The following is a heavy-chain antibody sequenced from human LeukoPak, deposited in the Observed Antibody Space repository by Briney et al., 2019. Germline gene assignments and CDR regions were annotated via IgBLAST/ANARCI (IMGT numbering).Heavy chain of an antibody. CDR3: ARDRTHYYDSSSSQY. CDR2: IYSGGST. D-gene: IGHD3-22*01. CDR1: GSTVSSNY. Sequence: GGSLRLSCAASGSTVSSNYMSWVRQAPGKGLEWVSVIYSGGSTYYADSVKGRFTISRDNSKNTLYLQMNSLRAEDTAVYYCARDRTHYYDSSSSQYWGQGTLVTVSS. J-gene: IGHJ4*02. V-gene: IGHV3-66*01.